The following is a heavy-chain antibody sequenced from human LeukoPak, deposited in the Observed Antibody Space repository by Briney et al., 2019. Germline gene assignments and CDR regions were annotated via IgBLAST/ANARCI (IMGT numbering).Heavy chain of an antibody. CDR1: GLTFTNSA. V-gene: IGHV3-23*01. Sequence: GGSLRLSCAASGLTFTNSAMSWVRQAPGKGPEWVSTIDSGGDKTYYADAVKGRFSISRDNSKNMLYLQVNSLTAEDTAVYYCAKEGTASKPSDLDHWGQGILVTVSS. D-gene: IGHD1/OR15-1a*01. CDR3: AKEGTASKPSDLDH. CDR2: IDSGGDKT. J-gene: IGHJ4*02.